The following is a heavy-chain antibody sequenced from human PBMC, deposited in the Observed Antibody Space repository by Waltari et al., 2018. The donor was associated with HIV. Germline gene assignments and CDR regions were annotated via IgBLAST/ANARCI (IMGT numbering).Heavy chain of an antibody. D-gene: IGHD3-16*01. Sequence: QVQLVQSGAEVKKPGSSVKVSCKASGGAFSSYTINWVRKAPGQGPEWRGIIIPMSNTPNNAQKFQGRVTITADKSTSTAYMGLTSLRSDDTAVYYCASARETMGVDFDSWGLGTLVTVSS. CDR2: IIPMSNTP. V-gene: IGHV1-69*08. J-gene: IGHJ4*02. CDR1: GGAFSSYT. CDR3: ASARETMGVDFDS.